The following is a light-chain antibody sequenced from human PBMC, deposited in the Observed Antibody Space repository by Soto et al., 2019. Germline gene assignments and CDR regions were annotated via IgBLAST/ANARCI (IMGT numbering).Light chain of an antibody. J-gene: IGKJ2*01. CDR1: QSVSSH. CDR3: QQRDT. CDR2: DAS. V-gene: IGKV3-11*01. Sequence: EIVLTQSPATQSLSPGERATLSSRASQSVSSHLAWYQQKPGQAPRLLIYDASNRATGIPARFSGSGSGTDFTLTISSLAPEDFAVYYCQQRDTFGQGTKLEIK.